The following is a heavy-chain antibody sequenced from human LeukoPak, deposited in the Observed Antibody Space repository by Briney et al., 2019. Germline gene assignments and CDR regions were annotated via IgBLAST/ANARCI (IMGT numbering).Heavy chain of an antibody. D-gene: IGHD3-10*01. CDR1: GGSISSGSYY. V-gene: IGHV4-61*01. CDR3: ARVFDSGSQAYFYYMDV. Sequence: SETLSLTCTVSGGSISSGSYYWSWIRQPPGTGLEWIGYIYSSGSTNYNPSLKSRVTMSVDTSKNQFSLKVSSVAAADTAVYYCARVFDSGSQAYFYYMDVWGKGTTVTIFS. CDR2: IYSSGST. J-gene: IGHJ6*03.